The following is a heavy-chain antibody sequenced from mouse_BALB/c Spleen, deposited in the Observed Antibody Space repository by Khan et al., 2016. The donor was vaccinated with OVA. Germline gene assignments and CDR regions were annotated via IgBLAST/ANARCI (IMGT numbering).Heavy chain of an antibody. CDR2: FYPGSGSI. CDR3: ARHGDDYDGLPFGY. Sequence: QVQLKESGAELVKPGSSVKLSCKASGYTFTDYIIHWVKQRSGQGLEWIGWFYPGSGSIKYNEKFKDKATLTADKSSSTVYMELSRLTSEDSAVYLCARHGDDYDGLPFGYWGQGTTLTVSS. CDR1: GYTFTDYI. J-gene: IGHJ2*01. V-gene: IGHV1-62-2*01. D-gene: IGHD2-4*01.